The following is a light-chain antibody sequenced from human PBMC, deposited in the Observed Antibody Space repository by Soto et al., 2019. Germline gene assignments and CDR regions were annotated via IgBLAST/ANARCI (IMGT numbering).Light chain of an antibody. CDR1: QSVSSN. V-gene: IGKV3-15*01. J-gene: IGKJ3*01. CDR3: QQYNNWRPFS. CDR2: GAS. Sequence: EIVMTQSPATLSVSPGERATLSCRASQSVSSNLAWYQQKPGQAPRLLIYGASTRATGIPARFSGSGSGTKFTRTIGSLESEDFAVYYCQQYNNWRPFSFGPGTKVDIQ.